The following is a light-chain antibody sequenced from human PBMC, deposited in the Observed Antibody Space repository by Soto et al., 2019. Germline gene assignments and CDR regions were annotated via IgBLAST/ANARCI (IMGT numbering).Light chain of an antibody. CDR3: QQSYSSIT. CDR2: AAS. J-gene: IGKJ5*01. Sequence: DIQMPQSPSSLSSGLGDRVAITCRASQSISSYLNWYQQKPGKAPKLLIYAASSLQSGVPSRFSGSGSGTDFTLTISSLQPEDFATYYCQQSYSSITFGQGT. V-gene: IGKV1-39*01. CDR1: QSISSY.